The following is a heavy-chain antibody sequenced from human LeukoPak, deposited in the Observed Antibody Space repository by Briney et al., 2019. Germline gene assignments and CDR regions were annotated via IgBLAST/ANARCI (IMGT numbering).Heavy chain of an antibody. V-gene: IGHV4-4*08. J-gene: IGHJ6*04. CDR1: GGSISSYY. D-gene: IGHD4-17*01. CDR2: IYTSGST. CDR3: ARDDRYGDFHLV. Sequence: SETLSLTCTVSGGSISSYYWSWIRQPPGKGLEWIGRIYTSGSTNYNPSLKSRVTISVDTSKNQFSLKLSSVTAADTAVYYCARDDRYGDFHLVWGKGTTVTVSS.